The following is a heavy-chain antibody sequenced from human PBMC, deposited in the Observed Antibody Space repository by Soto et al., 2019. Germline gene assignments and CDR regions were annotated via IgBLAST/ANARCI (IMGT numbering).Heavy chain of an antibody. CDR2: MNPKSGHT. CDR3: ARTDGDRDV. J-gene: IGHJ6*02. D-gene: IGHD3-10*01. CDR1: GYTFSSYD. V-gene: IGHV1-8*01. Sequence: QVQLVQSGAEVKKPGASVKVSCKASGYTFSSYDINWVRQATGQGLEWMGWMNPKSGHTGSAQKFQGRVTMTRDTSISTAYMELSSLRSEDTAIYYCARTDGDRDVWGQGTTVTVSS.